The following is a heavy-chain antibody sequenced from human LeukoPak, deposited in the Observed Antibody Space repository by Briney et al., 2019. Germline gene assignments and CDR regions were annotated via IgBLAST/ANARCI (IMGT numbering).Heavy chain of an antibody. D-gene: IGHD3-10*01. J-gene: IGHJ6*03. CDR2: IRYNGNNQ. V-gene: IGHV3-30*02. Sequence: GGSLRLSCAASGFTFNNYGMHWVRQAPGKGLEWVAFIRYNGNNQYYADSVKGRFTISRDNSKNTLFLQMNSLKGDDTAVYYCAKDSAFYYIDVWGKGTTVIISS. CDR1: GFTFNNYG. CDR3: AKDSAFYYIDV.